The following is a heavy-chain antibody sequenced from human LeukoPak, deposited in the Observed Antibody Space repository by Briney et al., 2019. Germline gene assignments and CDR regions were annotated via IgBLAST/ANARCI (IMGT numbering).Heavy chain of an antibody. D-gene: IGHD3-16*01. V-gene: IGHV3-7*01. Sequence: PGGSLRLSCAASGFTFSSYWMSWVRQAPGKGLEWVANIKQDGSEKYYVDSVKGRFTISRDNAKNSLYLQMNSLRAEDTAVYYGARDWGGGKSNDPLWNYNYYSGRNVWAKGPRSPSP. CDR2: IKQDGSEK. CDR3: ARDWGGGKSNDPLWNYNYYSGRNV. J-gene: IGHJ6*02. CDR1: GFTFSSYW.